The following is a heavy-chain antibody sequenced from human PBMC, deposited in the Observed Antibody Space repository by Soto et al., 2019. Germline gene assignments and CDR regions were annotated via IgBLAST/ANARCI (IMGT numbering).Heavy chain of an antibody. J-gene: IGHJ6*03. CDR3: TTDFPPFSYYYYYMDV. Sequence: GGSLRLSCAASGFTFSNAWMSWVRQAPGKGLEWVGRIKSKTDGGTTDYAAPVKGRFTISRDDSKNTLYLQMNSLKTEDTAVYYCTTDFPPFSYYYYYMDVWGKGTTVTVSS. CDR2: IKSKTDGGTT. V-gene: IGHV3-15*01. CDR1: GFTFSNAW.